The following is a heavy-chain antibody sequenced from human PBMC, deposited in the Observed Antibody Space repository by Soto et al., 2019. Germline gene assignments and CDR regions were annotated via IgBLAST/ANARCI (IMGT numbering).Heavy chain of an antibody. V-gene: IGHV3-48*02. CDR2: ISSSSSTI. D-gene: IGHD2-21*01. CDR1: GFTFSSYS. J-gene: IGHJ6*02. CDR3: ARDVAVVVRTYYYYGMDV. Sequence: PGGSLRLSCAASGFTFSSYSMNWVRQAPGKGLEWVSYISSSSSTIYYADSVKGRFTISRDNAKNSLYLQMNSLRDEDTAVYYCARDVAVVVRTYYYYGMDVWGQGTTVTVSS.